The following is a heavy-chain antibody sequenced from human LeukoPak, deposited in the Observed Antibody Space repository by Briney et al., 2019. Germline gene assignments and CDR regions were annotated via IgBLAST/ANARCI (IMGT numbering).Heavy chain of an antibody. J-gene: IGHJ2*01. V-gene: IGHV1-18*01. Sequence: GASVKVSCKASGYPFGSYVISWVRQAPGQGLEWMGWNSGYKGNTKYAQKFQGRVTMTTDTSTSTAYMELRSLRSDDTAVYYCARDHGGKVDRYFDLWGRGTLVTVSS. CDR1: GYPFGSYV. CDR3: ARDHGGKVDRYFDL. CDR2: NSGYKGNT. D-gene: IGHD4-23*01.